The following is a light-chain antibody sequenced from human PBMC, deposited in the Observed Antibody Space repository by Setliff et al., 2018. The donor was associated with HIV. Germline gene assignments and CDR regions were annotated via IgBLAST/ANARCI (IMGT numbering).Light chain of an antibody. CDR3: MQGTQWPWT. CDR2: KVS. Sequence: DVVMTQSPLSLPVTLGQPASISCRSSQSLVHSDGNTYLNWFQQRPGQSPRRLIYKVSNRDSGVPDRFSGSESGTDFTLKISRVEAEDVGVYYCMQGTQWPWTFGQGTKVDNK. V-gene: IGKV2-30*02. J-gene: IGKJ1*01. CDR1: QSLVHSDGNTY.